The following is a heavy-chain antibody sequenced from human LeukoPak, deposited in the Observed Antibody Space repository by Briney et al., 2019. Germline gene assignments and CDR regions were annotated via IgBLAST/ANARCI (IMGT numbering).Heavy chain of an antibody. J-gene: IGHJ4*02. CDR3: ARQGLWFGELLK. CDR1: GGSISSSSYY. CDR2: IYYSGST. V-gene: IGHV4-39*01. D-gene: IGHD3-10*01. Sequence: SETLSLTCTVSGGSISSSSYYWGWIRQPPGKGLEWIGSIYYSGSTYYNPSLKSRVTISVDTSKNQFSLKLSSVTAADTAVYYCARQGLWFGELLKWGQGTLVTVSS.